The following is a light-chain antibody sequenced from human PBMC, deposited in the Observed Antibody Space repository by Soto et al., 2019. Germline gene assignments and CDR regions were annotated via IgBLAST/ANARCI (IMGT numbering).Light chain of an antibody. CDR3: GAWDDSLNGWV. V-gene: IGLV1-36*01. CDR2: YDD. Sequence: QSVLTQPPSVSEGPGQRCTISWSGSTSNIGKNTVNWYQQLPGEAPKLFIYYDDLLASGVSDRFSGSKSGTSASLAISGLQSEDEADYYCGAWDDSLNGWVFGGGTKLTVL. CDR1: TSNIGKNT. J-gene: IGLJ3*02.